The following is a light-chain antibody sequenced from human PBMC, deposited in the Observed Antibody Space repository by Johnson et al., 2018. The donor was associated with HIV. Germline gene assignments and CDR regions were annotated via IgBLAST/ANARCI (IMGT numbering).Light chain of an antibody. Sequence: QPVLTQPPSVSAAPGQKVTISCSGSSSNIRNNYVSWYQQFPGTAPKLLIYENNKRPSGIPDRFSGSKSGTSTTLGITGLQTGDEADYYCGTWDGSLSAGVFGTGTKVTVL. J-gene: IGLJ1*01. V-gene: IGLV1-51*02. CDR2: ENN. CDR1: SSNIRNNY. CDR3: GTWDGSLSAGV.